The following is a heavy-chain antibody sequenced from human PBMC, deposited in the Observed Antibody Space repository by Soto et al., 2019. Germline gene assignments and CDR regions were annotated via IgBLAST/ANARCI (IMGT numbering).Heavy chain of an antibody. CDR1: GFTVSSNY. V-gene: IGHV3-53*04. CDR2: IYSGSST. CDR3: ARDVAAAGTAVMDV. D-gene: IGHD6-13*01. J-gene: IGHJ6*04. Sequence: GGSLRLSCAASGFTVSSNYMSWVRQAPGKGLEWVSVIYSGSSTYYADSVKGRFTISRHNSKNTLYLQMNSLRAEDTAVYYCARDVAAAGTAVMDVWGKGTTVTVSS.